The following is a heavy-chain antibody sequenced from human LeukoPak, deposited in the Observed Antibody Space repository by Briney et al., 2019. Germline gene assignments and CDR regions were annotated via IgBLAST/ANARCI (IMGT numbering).Heavy chain of an antibody. CDR1: GYTFTSYG. CDR2: ISAYNGNT. V-gene: IGHV1-18*01. D-gene: IGHD6-13*01. Sequence: ASVKVSCKASGYTFTSYGISWVRQAPGQGLEWMGWISAYNGNTNYAQKLQGRVTMTTDTSTSTAYMELRSLGSDDTAVYYCARRYSSSWYIQAFDIWGQGTMVTVSS. CDR3: ARRYSSSWYIQAFDI. J-gene: IGHJ3*02.